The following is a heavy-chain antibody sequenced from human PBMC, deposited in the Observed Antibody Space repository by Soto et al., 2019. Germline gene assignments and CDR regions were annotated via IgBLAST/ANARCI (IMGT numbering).Heavy chain of an antibody. CDR2: TSGSGGST. CDR3: AASYCSGGSCYSGLYYYYGMDV. D-gene: IGHD2-15*01. Sequence: PGGSLRLSCAASGFTFSSYAMSWVRQAPGKGLEWVSATSGSGGSTYYADSVKGRFTISRDNSKNTLYLQMNSLRAEDTAVYYCAASYCSGGSCYSGLYYYYGMDVWGQGTTVTVSS. J-gene: IGHJ6*02. V-gene: IGHV3-23*01. CDR1: GFTFSSYA.